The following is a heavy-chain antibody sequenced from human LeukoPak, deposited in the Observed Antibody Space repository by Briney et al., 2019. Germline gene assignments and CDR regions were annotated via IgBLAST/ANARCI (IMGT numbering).Heavy chain of an antibody. D-gene: IGHD3-22*01. J-gene: IGHJ4*02. CDR2: INSDGSTT. CDR1: GFTFSSYW. Sequence: GGSLRLSCAASGFTFSSYWMHWVRQAPGEGLVWVSRINSDGSTTTYADSVKGRFTISRDNAKNSLYLQMNSLRAEDTAVYYCARRPYYYDSLDYWGQGTLVTVSS. V-gene: IGHV3-74*01. CDR3: ARRPYYYDSLDY.